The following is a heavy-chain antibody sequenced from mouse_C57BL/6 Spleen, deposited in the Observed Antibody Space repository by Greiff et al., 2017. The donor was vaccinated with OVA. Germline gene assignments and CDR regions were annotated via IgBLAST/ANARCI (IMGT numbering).Heavy chain of an antibody. CDR1: GFNIKDYY. CDR3: TFYDNFDY. V-gene: IGHV14-1*01. D-gene: IGHD2-12*01. J-gene: IGHJ2*01. CDR2: IDPEDGDT. Sequence: VQLKQSGAELVRPGASVKLSCTASGFNIKDYYMHWVKQRPEQCLAWIGRIDPEDGDTEYAPKFQGKATMTADTSSNTAYLQLSSLTSEDTAVYYCTFYDNFDYWGQGTTLTVSS.